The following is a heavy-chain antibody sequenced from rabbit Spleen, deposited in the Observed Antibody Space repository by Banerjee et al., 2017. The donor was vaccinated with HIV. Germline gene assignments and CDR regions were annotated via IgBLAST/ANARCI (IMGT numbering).Heavy chain of an antibody. Sequence: QSLEESGGDLVKPGASLTLTCTASGVSFSISSYICWVRQAPGKGLEWIACIYTGSSRSTYYASWAKGRFTISKTSSTTVTLQMTSLTVADTATYFCARDTGSSFSRYGMDLWGPGTLVTVS. D-gene: IGHD8-1*01. CDR3: ARDTGSSFSRYGMDL. CDR1: GVSFSISSY. V-gene: IGHV1S40*01. J-gene: IGHJ6*01. CDR2: IYTGSSRST.